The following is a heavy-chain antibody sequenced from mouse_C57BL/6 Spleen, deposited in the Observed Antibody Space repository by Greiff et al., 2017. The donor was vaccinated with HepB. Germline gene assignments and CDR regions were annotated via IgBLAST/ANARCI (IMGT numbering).Heavy chain of an antibody. CDR3: ARGCSSFYAMDY. J-gene: IGHJ4*01. V-gene: IGHV1-80*01. CDR1: GYAFSSYW. CDR2: IYPGDGDT. Sequence: QVQLQQSGAELVKPGASVKISCKASGYAFSSYWMNWVKQRPGKGLEWIGQIYPGDGDTNYNGKFKGKATLTADKSSSTAYMQLSSLTSEDSAVYFCARGCSSFYAMDYWGQGTSVTVSS. D-gene: IGHD1-1*01.